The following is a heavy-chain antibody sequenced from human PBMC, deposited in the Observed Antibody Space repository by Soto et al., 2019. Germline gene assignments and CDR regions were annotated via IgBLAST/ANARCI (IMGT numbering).Heavy chain of an antibody. CDR1: GFPFSNAL. V-gene: IGHV3-15*01. D-gene: IGHD2-2*01. Sequence: PGGSLRLSCAASGFPFSNALMSWVRQAPGKGLEWVGRIKSKTDGGTTDYAAPVKGRFTISRDDSKNTLYLQMNSLKTEDTAVYYCTTARVVPAADRIDYWGQGTLVTVSS. CDR2: IKSKTDGGTT. J-gene: IGHJ4*02. CDR3: TTARVVPAADRIDY.